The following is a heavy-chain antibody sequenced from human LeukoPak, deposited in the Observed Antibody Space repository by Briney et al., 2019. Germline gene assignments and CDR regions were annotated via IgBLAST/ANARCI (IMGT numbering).Heavy chain of an antibody. V-gene: IGHV4-59*01. CDR1: GGSMNNFF. J-gene: IGHJ3*02. CDR2: VYYGGSS. D-gene: IGHD5-24*01. Sequence: PSETLSLTCIVSGGSMNNFFWAWIRQTPEKRLEWIGYVYYGGSSKYNPSLERRVSISLDTSKNQFSLRLTAVTAADAVTYYCARGTEEVSTISETFDIWGQGTAVTVSS. CDR3: ARGTEEVSTISETFDI.